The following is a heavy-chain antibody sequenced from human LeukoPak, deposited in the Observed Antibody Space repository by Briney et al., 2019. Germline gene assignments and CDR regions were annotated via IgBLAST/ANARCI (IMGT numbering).Heavy chain of an antibody. D-gene: IGHD6-13*01. Sequence: SETLSLTCTVSGGSINSYYWSWIRQPPGKGLEWIGYIYYSGITDYNPSLKSRVTISVDTSKNQFSLKLSSVTAADTAVYYCAKGVSSSWYGDFDYWGQGTLVTVPS. J-gene: IGHJ4*02. CDR1: GGSINSYY. CDR3: AKGVSSSWYGDFDY. V-gene: IGHV4-59*01. CDR2: IYYSGIT.